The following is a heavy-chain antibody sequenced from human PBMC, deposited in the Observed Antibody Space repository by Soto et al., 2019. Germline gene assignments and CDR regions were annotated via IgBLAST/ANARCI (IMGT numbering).Heavy chain of an antibody. CDR1: GGSISSSSYY. CDR2: IYYSGST. D-gene: IGHD2-2*01. Sequence: SETLSLTCTVSGGSISSSSYYWGWIRQPPGKGLGWIGSIYYSGSTYYNPSLKSRVTISVDTSKNQFSLKLSSVTAADTAVYYCAPLGYCSSTSCSWGQGTLVTVSS. CDR3: APLGYCSSTSCS. V-gene: IGHV4-39*01. J-gene: IGHJ5*02.